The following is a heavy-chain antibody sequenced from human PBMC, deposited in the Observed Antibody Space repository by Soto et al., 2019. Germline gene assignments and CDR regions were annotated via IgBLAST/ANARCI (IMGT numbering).Heavy chain of an antibody. J-gene: IGHJ4*02. CDR1: GFTFSSYW. Sequence: PEGPLRLSCAASGFTFSSYWMSWVRQAPRKGLEWVANIKQDGSEKYYVDSVKGRFTISRDNAKNSLYLQMNSLRAEDTAVYYCARVNGMYSSSSEPFDYWGQGTLVTVSS. D-gene: IGHD6-6*01. CDR3: ARVNGMYSSSSEPFDY. V-gene: IGHV3-7*01. CDR2: IKQDGSEK.